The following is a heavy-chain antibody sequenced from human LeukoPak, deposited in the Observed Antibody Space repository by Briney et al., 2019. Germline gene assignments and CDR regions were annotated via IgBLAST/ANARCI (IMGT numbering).Heavy chain of an antibody. CDR2: IYRSGTS. CDR3: ARHRPGGGSNDYFDF. V-gene: IGHV4-38-2*02. CDR1: HSSISSGYY. Sequence: PSETLSLTCTVSHSSISSGYYWGWIRQPPGKGLQWIASIYRSGTSSYNPSLKGRVTISVDTSKNDFSLNLRSVTAADTAMYYCARHRPGGGSNDYFDFWGQRVPVTVSS. J-gene: IGHJ4*02. D-gene: IGHD3-16*01.